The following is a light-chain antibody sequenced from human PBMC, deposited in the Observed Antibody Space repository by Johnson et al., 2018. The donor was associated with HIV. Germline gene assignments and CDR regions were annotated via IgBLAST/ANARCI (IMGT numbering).Light chain of an antibody. CDR1: SSNIGNNY. CDR3: ETWGTGLSAGGV. J-gene: IGLJ1*01. V-gene: IGLV1-51*02. CDR2: EKN. Sequence: QSVLTQPPSVSAAPGQKVTISCSGSSSNIGNNYVSWYQQLPGTAPKLLIYEKNKRPSGIPDRFSGSKSGTSATLGITGLQTGDEADYYCETWGTGLSAGGVFGTGTKVTVL.